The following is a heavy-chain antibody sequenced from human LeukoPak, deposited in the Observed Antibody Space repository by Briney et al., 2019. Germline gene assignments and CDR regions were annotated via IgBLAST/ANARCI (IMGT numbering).Heavy chain of an antibody. CDR1: GYTFTSYG. V-gene: IGHV1-18*01. D-gene: IGHD3-9*01. CDR3: ARDRHGILSRYGMDV. Sequence: ASVKVSCKASGYTFTSYGISWVRQAPGQGLEWMGWISAYNGNTNYAQKLQGRVTMTTDTSTSTAYMELRSLRSDDTAVYYCARDRHGILSRYGMDVWGQGTTVTVSS. J-gene: IGHJ6*02. CDR2: ISAYNGNT.